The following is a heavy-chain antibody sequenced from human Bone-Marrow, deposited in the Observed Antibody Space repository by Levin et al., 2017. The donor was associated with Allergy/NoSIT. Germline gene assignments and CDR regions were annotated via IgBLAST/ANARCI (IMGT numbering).Heavy chain of an antibody. Sequence: PGGSLRLSCAASGFTFSRYGMHWVRQAPGKGLEWVAVVSYDGSDKYHADSVKGRFTISRDNSKNTLYLQIHSLRVEDTAVYYCARDLDHGQLLYGEYGMDVWGQGTTVTVSS. CDR3: ARDLDHGQLLYGEYGMDV. J-gene: IGHJ6*02. D-gene: IGHD3-10*01. V-gene: IGHV3-30*03. CDR1: GFTFSRYG. CDR2: VSYDGSDK.